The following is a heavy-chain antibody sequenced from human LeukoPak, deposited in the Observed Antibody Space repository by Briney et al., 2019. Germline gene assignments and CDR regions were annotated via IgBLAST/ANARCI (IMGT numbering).Heavy chain of an antibody. CDR1: GVSVSSGNYY. J-gene: IGHJ4*02. V-gene: IGHV4-61*01. Sequence: RASETLSLTCTVSGVSVSSGNYYWSWIRQPPGKGLEWIGYIYYSGNTKYNPSLNSRVTISVDTSKNQFSLKLSSVTAADTAVYFCARDRSGIGCGLDYWGQGTVVTVSS. CDR3: ARDRSGIGCGLDY. D-gene: IGHD2-21*01. CDR2: IYYSGNT.